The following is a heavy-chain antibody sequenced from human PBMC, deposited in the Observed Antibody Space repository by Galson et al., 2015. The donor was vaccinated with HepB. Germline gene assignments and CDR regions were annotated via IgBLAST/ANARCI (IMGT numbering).Heavy chain of an antibody. D-gene: IGHD6-13*01. CDR3: VRSDSSYPLGY. CDR2: INPTGGST. CDR1: GYSFSSYY. V-gene: IGHV1-46*01. Sequence: SVKVSCKASGYSFSSYYIHWVRQVPGQGLEWMGIINPTGGSTTYAQKFQGRVTMTRDRSAGTVYMELSSLRSEDTAVYYCVRSDSSYPLGYWGQGTLVTASS. J-gene: IGHJ4*02.